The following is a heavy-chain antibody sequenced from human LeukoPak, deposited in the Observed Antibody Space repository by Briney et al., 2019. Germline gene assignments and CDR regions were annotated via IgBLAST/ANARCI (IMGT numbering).Heavy chain of an antibody. CDR1: GGTFSSFA. Sequence: SVKVSCKASGGTFSSFAFSWVRQAPGRGLEWMGGIIPLSGTANYAQRFQGRVTITTDEPTTTAYMDLTSLRSEDTAVYYCARGLTTGTTILWFDSWGQGTLVTVSS. CDR3: ARGLTTGTTILWFDS. D-gene: IGHD1-1*01. J-gene: IGHJ5*01. CDR2: IIPLSGTA. V-gene: IGHV1-69*05.